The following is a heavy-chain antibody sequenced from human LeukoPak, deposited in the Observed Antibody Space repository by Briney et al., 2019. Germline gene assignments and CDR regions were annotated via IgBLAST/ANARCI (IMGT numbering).Heavy chain of an antibody. CDR2: MSPNSGNT. D-gene: IGHD7-27*01. J-gene: IGHJ4*02. CDR3: VRTPPNWGADF. CDR1: GYTFTSYD. Sequence: ASVKVSCKASGYTFTSYDINWVRQATGQGLEWMGWMSPNSGNTGYAQKFQGRVTMTRDTSIGTAYMELSSLRFEDTAVYYCVRTPPNWGADFWGQGTLVTVSS. V-gene: IGHV1-8*01.